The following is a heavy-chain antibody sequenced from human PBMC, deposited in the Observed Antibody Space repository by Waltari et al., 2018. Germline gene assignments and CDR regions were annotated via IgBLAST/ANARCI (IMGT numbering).Heavy chain of an antibody. D-gene: IGHD5-12*01. CDR2: IIPILGIA. Sequence: QVQLVQSGAEVKKPGSSVKVSCKASGDTFSSYTISWVRQAPGQGLEWMGRIIPILGIANYAQKFQGRVTITADKSTSTAYMELSSLRSEDTAVYYCARDWANTIYEEGPFDYWGQGTLVTVSS. V-gene: IGHV1-69*08. CDR1: GDTFSSYT. J-gene: IGHJ4*02. CDR3: ARDWANTIYEEGPFDY.